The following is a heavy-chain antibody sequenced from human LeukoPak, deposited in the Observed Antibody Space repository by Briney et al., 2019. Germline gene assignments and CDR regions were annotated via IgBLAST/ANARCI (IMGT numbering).Heavy chain of an antibody. CDR1: EFTFSNYG. V-gene: IGHV3-23*01. CDR3: AKVLWYSSSSEDFDY. CDR2: ISGSGGST. D-gene: IGHD6-6*01. J-gene: IGHJ4*02. Sequence: PGGSLRLSCEASEFTFSNYGMHWVRQAPGKGLEWVSAISGSGGSTYYADSVKGRFTISRDNSKNTLYLQMNSLRAEDTAVYYCAKVLWYSSSSEDFDYWGQGTLVTVSS.